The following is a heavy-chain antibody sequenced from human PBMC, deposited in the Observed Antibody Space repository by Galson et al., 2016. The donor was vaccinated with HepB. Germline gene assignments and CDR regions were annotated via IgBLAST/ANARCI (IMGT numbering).Heavy chain of an antibody. CDR2: IYYSGST. V-gene: IGHV4-31*02. D-gene: IGHD3-10*01. CDR3: ARTTYYYGSGCYWVDY. J-gene: IGHJ4*02. Sequence: LRLSCAASGFTFSSYAMTWVRQPPGKGLEWIGYIYYSGSTYYNPSLKSRVTISLDTSKNQFSLKLSSVTAADTAVYYCARTTYYYGSGCYWVDYWGQGTLVSVSS. CDR1: GFTFSSYA.